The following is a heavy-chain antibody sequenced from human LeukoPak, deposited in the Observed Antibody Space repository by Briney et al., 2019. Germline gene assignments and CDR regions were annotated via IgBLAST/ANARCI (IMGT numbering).Heavy chain of an antibody. CDR3: VRERNGYYLHDPSDI. CDR2: ISSNGATA. CDR1: GFTFSSYS. D-gene: IGHD3-22*01. J-gene: IGHJ3*02. V-gene: IGHV3-64*02. Sequence: GGSLRLSCAASGFTFSSYSMHWVRQAPGTGLEHVAAISSNGATAYYADSVKDRFSLSRDNSKNTLYLQMGSLRAEDMAIYYCVRERNGYYLHDPSDIWGRGTRVTVSS.